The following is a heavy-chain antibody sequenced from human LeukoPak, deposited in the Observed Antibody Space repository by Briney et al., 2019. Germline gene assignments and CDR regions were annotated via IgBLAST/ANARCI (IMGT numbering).Heavy chain of an antibody. D-gene: IGHD3-16*01. CDR3: ARDSDVPFDY. CDR1: GFTFSSYA. Sequence: GGSLRLSCAASGFTFSSYAMSWVRQAPGKGLGWVSAISGSGGSTYYADSVKGRFTISRDNAKNSLYLQMNSLRAEDTAVYYCARDSDVPFDYWGQGTLVTVSS. CDR2: ISGSGGST. V-gene: IGHV3-23*01. J-gene: IGHJ4*02.